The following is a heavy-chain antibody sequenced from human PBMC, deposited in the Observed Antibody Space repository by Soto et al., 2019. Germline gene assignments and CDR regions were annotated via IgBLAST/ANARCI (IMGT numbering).Heavy chain of an antibody. CDR2: ISHSGST. J-gene: IGHJ5*02. CDR3: ASGLPGNTFILHL. Sequence: SETLSLTCAVSGGAISGNNWCSWVRQHPGEGLEWIGEISHSGSTNYNPSLKSRVIMSIDKSSNELSLHLTYVTAADTAVYYCASGLPGNTFILHLWGQGSMVTVS. V-gene: IGHV4-4*02. D-gene: IGHD1-7*01. CDR1: GGAISGNNW.